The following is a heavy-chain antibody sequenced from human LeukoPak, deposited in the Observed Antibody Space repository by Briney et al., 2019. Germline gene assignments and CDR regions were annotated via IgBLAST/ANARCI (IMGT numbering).Heavy chain of an antibody. Sequence: GGSLRLSCAASGFTFSSYAMSWVRQAPGKGLEWVSAISGSGGSTYYADSVEGRFTISRDNSKSTLYLQMNSLRAEDTAVYYCAKGPSLVVAALSPCDYWGQGTLVTVSS. CDR3: AKGPSLVVAALSPCDY. D-gene: IGHD2-15*01. CDR2: ISGSGGST. CDR1: GFTFSSYA. V-gene: IGHV3-23*01. J-gene: IGHJ4*02.